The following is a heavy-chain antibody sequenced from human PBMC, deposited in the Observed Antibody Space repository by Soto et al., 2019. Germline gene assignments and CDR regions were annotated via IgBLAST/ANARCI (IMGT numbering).Heavy chain of an antibody. Sequence: QVQLVESGGGVVQPGRSLRLSCAASGFTFSSYAMHWVRQAPGKGLEWVAVISYDGSNKYYADSVKGRFTMSRDNSKNTLYLQMNSLRAEDTAVYYCAQQAVAGTSWFDYWGQGTLVTVSS. V-gene: IGHV3-30-3*01. CDR1: GFTFSSYA. J-gene: IGHJ4*02. CDR2: ISYDGSNK. CDR3: AQQAVAGTSWFDY. D-gene: IGHD6-19*01.